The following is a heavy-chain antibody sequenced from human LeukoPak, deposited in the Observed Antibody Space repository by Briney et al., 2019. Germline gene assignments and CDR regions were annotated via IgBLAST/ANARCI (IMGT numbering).Heavy chain of an antibody. CDR2: INTDSGDP. J-gene: IGHJ3*01. V-gene: IGHV7-4-1*02. CDR1: GYTFNTYP. CDR3: VKEILRFDL. Sequence: ASVKVSCKTSGYTFNTYPIHWVRQAPGQGLEWMGWINTDSGDPTYAQGFTGRFVFSLDSAVSTAYLQISNLMPEDTGKYYCVKEILRFDLWGQGTMVTVSS.